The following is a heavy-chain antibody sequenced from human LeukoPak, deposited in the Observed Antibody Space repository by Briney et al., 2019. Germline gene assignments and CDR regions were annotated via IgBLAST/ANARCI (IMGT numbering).Heavy chain of an antibody. CDR1: GFTFDDYG. CDR2: INWNGGST. J-gene: IGHJ3*02. V-gene: IGHV3-20*04. CDR3: ARYLADIVVVPAAFDAFDI. Sequence: GGSLRLSCAASGFTFDDYGMSWVRQAPGKGLEWVSGINWNGGSTGYADSVKGRFTISRDNAKNSLYLQMNSLRAEDTALYYCARYLADIVVVPAAFDAFDIWGQGTMVTVFS. D-gene: IGHD2-2*01.